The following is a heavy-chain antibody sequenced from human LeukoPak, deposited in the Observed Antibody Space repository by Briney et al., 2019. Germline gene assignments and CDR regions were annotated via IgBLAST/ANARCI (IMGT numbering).Heavy chain of an antibody. CDR2: IYYSGST. CDR1: GGSISSGGYY. V-gene: IGHV4-31*03. D-gene: IGHD3-10*01. Sequence: SETLSLTCTVSGGSISSGGYYWSWIRQHPGKGLEWIGYIYYSGSTYYNPSLKSRVTISVDTSKNQFSLKLSSVTAADTAVYYCARDYYGSGSYPYMDVWGKGTTVTVAS. CDR3: ARDYYGSGSYPYMDV. J-gene: IGHJ6*03.